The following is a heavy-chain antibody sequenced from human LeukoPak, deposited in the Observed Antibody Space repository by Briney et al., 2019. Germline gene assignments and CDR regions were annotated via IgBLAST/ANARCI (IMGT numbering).Heavy chain of an antibody. CDR1: GFTFSTYE. J-gene: IGHJ4*02. Sequence: PTGGSLRLSCTASGFTFSTYEMNWVRQAPGKGLEWVSYISGSGYPIYYADSVKGRFTISRDNAKNSLYLQMTSLRAEDTAIYYCARVRGLEWLLKHLDSWGQGTLVTVSS. D-gene: IGHD3-3*01. V-gene: IGHV3-48*03. CDR3: ARVRGLEWLLKHLDS. CDR2: ISGSGYPI.